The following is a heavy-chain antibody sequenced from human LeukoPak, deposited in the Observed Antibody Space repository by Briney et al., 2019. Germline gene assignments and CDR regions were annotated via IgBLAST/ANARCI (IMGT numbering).Heavy chain of an antibody. CDR1: GYTFTSYY. Sequence: GASVKVSCKASGYTFTSYYMHWVRQAPGQGLEWMGIINPSGGSTSYAQKFQGRVTMTRDTSTSTVYMELSSLRSEDTAVYYCARGFRYDSSGYYSPSDYWGQGTLVTVSS. CDR3: ARGFRYDSSGYYSPSDY. J-gene: IGHJ4*02. V-gene: IGHV1-46*01. CDR2: INPSGGST. D-gene: IGHD3-22*01.